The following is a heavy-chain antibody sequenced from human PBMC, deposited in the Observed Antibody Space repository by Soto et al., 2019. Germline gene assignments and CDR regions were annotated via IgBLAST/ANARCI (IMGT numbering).Heavy chain of an antibody. D-gene: IGHD5-18*01. J-gene: IGHJ4*02. CDR2: MSASNGNT. Sequence: QVQLVQSGAEVKKPGASVKVSCKASGYTFTSYGISWVRQAPGQGLEWMGWMSASNGNTKYAQNLQGRVTMTTDTATSTAYMELRSLRSDDTAVYYCARDQAMAQFDYWGQGTLVTVSS. CDR3: ARDQAMAQFDY. CDR1: GYTFTSYG. V-gene: IGHV1-18*01.